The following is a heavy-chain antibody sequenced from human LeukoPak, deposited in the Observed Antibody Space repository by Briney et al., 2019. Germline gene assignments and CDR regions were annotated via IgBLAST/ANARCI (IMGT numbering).Heavy chain of an antibody. J-gene: IGHJ5*02. D-gene: IGHD3-22*01. CDR1: GGSISSYY. Sequence: SETLSLTCTVSGGSISSYYWSWIRQPPGKGLEWIGYIYYSGSTNYNPSLKSRVTMSVDTSKNQFSLKLSSVTAADTAVYYCARELLYYYDSSGYGWFDPWGQGTLVTVSS. CDR3: ARELLYYYDSSGYGWFDP. V-gene: IGHV4-59*12. CDR2: IYYSGST.